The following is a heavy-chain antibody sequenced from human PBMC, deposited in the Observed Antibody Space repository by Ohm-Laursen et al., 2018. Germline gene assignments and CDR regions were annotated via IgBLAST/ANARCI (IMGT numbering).Heavy chain of an antibody. J-gene: IGHJ6*02. CDR2: IYYSGST. Sequence: SDTLSLTCPVSGGSVSSGSYYWSWIRQPPGKGLEWIGYIYYSGSTNYNPSLKSRVTISVDTSKNQFSLKLSSVTAADTAVYYCARGDYDYYYYYYGMDVWGQGTTVTVSS. CDR1: GGSVSSGSYY. D-gene: IGHD3-3*01. V-gene: IGHV4-61*01. CDR3: ARGDYDYYYYYYGMDV.